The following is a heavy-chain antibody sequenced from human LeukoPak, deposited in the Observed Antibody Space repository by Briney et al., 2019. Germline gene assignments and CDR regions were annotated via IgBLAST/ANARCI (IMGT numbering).Heavy chain of an antibody. V-gene: IGHV3-7*05. J-gene: IGHJ3*02. CDR3: ARPLRDGYNFDAFDI. D-gene: IGHD5-24*01. CDR1: GFTFSSYW. CDR2: IKQDGGEK. Sequence: GGSLRLSCAASGFTFSSYWMSWVRQAPGQGLEWVANIKQDGGEKYYADSVKGGFTISRDNAKNSLYLQMNSLRAEDTAVYYCARPLRDGYNFDAFDIWGQGTMVTVSS.